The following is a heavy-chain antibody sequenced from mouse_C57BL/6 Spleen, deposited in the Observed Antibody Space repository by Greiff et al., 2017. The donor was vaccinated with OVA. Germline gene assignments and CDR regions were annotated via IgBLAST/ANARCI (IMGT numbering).Heavy chain of an antibody. CDR2: IYPGSGST. CDR1: GYTFTSYW. V-gene: IGHV1-55*01. Sequence: QVQLQQSGAELVKPGASVKMSCKASGYTFTSYWITWVKQRPGQGLEWIGDIYPGSGSTNYNEKFKSKATLTVDTSSSTAYMQLSSLTSEDSAVYYCARRGMPTGGYAMDYWGQGTSVTVSS. CDR3: ARRGMPTGGYAMDY. J-gene: IGHJ4*01. D-gene: IGHD2-10*02.